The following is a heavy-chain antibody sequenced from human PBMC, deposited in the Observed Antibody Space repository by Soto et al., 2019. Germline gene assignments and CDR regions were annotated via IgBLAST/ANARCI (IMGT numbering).Heavy chain of an antibody. CDR3: ARGNHRWLQLWYFDL. Sequence: QVQLVQSGAEVKKPGSSVTVSCKASGGTFSSYTISWVRQAPGQGLEWMGGIIPIFGTANYAQEFQGRVTITADESTSTAYMELSSLRSEDTAVYYCARGNHRWLQLWYFDLWGRGTLVTGSS. V-gene: IGHV1-69*12. CDR2: IIPIFGTA. CDR1: GGTFSSYT. J-gene: IGHJ2*01. D-gene: IGHD5-12*01.